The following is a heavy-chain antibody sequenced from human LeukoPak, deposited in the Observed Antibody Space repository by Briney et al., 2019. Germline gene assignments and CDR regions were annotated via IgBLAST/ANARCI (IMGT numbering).Heavy chain of an antibody. Sequence: GSLRLSCAASGFTFSSYGMSWVRQAPGKGLEWIGEINHSGSTNYNPSLKSRVTISVDTSKNQFSLKLSSVTAADTAVYYCARGPHIAVAASFDYWGQGTLVTVSS. V-gene: IGHV4-34*01. J-gene: IGHJ4*02. CDR3: ARGPHIAVAASFDY. CDR2: INHSGST. D-gene: IGHD6-19*01. CDR1: GFTFSSYG.